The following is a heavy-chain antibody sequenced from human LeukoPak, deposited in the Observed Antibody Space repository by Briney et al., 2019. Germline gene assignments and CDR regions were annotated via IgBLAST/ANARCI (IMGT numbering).Heavy chain of an antibody. CDR3: AKGWALFDWFLDY. J-gene: IGHJ4*02. D-gene: IGHD3-9*01. CDR2: ISSSGSTI. V-gene: IGHV3-11*01. Sequence: GGSLRLSCAASGFTFSDYYMSWIRQAPGKGLEWVSYISSSGSTIYYADSVKGRFTISRDNSKNTLYLQMNSLRAEDTAVYYCAKGWALFDWFLDYWGQGTLVTVSS. CDR1: GFTFSDYY.